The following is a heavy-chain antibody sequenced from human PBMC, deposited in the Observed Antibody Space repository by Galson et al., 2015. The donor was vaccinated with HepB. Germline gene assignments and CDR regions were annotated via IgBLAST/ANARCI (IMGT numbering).Heavy chain of an antibody. CDR2: ISEDGKTT. Sequence: SLRLSCATSGFTFTAYNMHWVRQAPVKGLEWLATISEDGKTTFYADSVRGRFTISRDNSKNTVSLQMNSLRPDDTAVYYCARDFNWNYDSWGQGTLVTVSS. V-gene: IGHV3-30*03. CDR1: GFTFTAYN. CDR3: ARDFNWNYDS. J-gene: IGHJ4*02. D-gene: IGHD1-1*01.